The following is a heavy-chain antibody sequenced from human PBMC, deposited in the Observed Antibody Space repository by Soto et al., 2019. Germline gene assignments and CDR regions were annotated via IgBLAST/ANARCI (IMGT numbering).Heavy chain of an antibody. CDR3: ARERSSGSYPYPDY. Sequence: QVQLVQSGAEVKKPGASVKVSCKASGYTFTSYVINWVRQAPGQGLEWMGWMNPNSGNTGYAQKFQGRVTMTRNTSISTAYMELSSLRSEDTAVYYCARERSSGSYPYPDYWGQGTLVTVSS. CDR2: MNPNSGNT. V-gene: IGHV1-8*01. J-gene: IGHJ4*02. CDR1: GYTFTSYV. D-gene: IGHD3-10*01.